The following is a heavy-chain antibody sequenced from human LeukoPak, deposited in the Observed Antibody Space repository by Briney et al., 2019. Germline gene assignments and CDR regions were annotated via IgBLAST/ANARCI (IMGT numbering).Heavy chain of an antibody. D-gene: IGHD3-10*01. CDR1: GFTFDDYA. Sequence: PGGSLRLSCAASGFTFDDYAMHWVRQAPGKGLEWVSLISGNGGNTYYADSVKGRFTISRDNSKNTLYLQMNSLRAEDTAVYYCAKDGGRGSYYPRYFDYWGQGTLVTVSS. CDR3: AKDGGRGSYYPRYFDY. J-gene: IGHJ4*02. V-gene: IGHV3-43*02. CDR2: ISGNGGNT.